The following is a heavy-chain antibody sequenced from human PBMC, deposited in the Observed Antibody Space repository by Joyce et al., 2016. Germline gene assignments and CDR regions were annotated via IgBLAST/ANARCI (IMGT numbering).Heavy chain of an antibody. D-gene: IGHD3-22*01. CDR2: ISWNSGDI. V-gene: IGHV3-9*01. Sequence: EVHLVESGGGLVQPDRSLRLSCAASGFKFDDYAMHWVRQPPGKGLEWVVSISWNSGDIDYVDSVRGRFSISRDNAKNSLDLQIHSLRPEDTALYFCAKGTDSGHYYLGHHFDYWGQGTRVTVSS. CDR1: GFKFDDYA. CDR3: AKGTDSGHYYLGHHFDY. J-gene: IGHJ4*02.